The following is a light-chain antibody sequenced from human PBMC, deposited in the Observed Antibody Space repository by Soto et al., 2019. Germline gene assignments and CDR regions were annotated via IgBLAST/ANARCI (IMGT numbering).Light chain of an antibody. J-gene: IGLJ3*02. Sequence: QAVVTQESSLTVSPGGTVTLTCGSNTGAVTSGHYPYWFQQKPGQAPRTLIYDTSSKHSWTPARFSGSLLGGKAALTLSGAQPEDEAEYYCLLSYNGGLWVFGGGTKLTVL. CDR3: LLSYNGGLWV. V-gene: IGLV7-46*01. CDR2: DTS. CDR1: TGAVTSGHY.